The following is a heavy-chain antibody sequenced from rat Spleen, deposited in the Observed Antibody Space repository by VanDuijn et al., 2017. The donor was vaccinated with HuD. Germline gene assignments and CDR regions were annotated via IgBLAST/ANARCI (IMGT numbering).Heavy chain of an antibody. CDR2: ISHDGSST. CDR1: GFKFNNYY. D-gene: IGHD5-1*01. Sequence: EVQLVESGGGLVQPGRSLKLSCVASGFKFNNYYMAWVRQAPTKGLEWVATISHDGSSTYYRDSVKGRFTISRDNAKNTLYLQMDSLRSEDTATYYCARNKANWVDYWGQGVMVTVSS. V-gene: IGHV5-29*01. CDR3: ARNKANWVDY. J-gene: IGHJ2*01.